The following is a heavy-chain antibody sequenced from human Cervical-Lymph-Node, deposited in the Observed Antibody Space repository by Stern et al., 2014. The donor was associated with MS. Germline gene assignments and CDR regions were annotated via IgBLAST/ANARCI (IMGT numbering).Heavy chain of an antibody. J-gene: IGHJ3*02. CDR2: MNANSGDT. CDR3: ATAILRTYDAFDI. Sequence: VHLVESGAEVKKPGASVKVSCKASGYTLTNYDINWVRQAPGQGLEWVGWMNANSGDTGYAQKFQGRVTMTRDTSTGTAYMELRSLTSEDTAVYYCATAILRTYDAFDIWGQGTLVTVS. CDR1: GYTLTNYD. V-gene: IGHV1-8*01. D-gene: IGHD1-14*01.